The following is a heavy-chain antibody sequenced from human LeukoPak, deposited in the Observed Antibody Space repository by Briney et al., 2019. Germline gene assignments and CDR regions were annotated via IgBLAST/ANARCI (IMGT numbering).Heavy chain of an antibody. CDR2: ISGTGGST. D-gene: IGHD3-22*01. J-gene: IGHJ3*02. CDR1: GFTFSSYP. Sequence: GGSLRLSCAASGFTFSSYPMNWVRQSPERGLEWVSAISGTGGSTSYADSLKGRFTISKDNSKNTLYLQMNSLRAEDTAVYYCAREGYYYDSSGPQDDAFDIWGQGTMVTVSS. V-gene: IGHV3-23*01. CDR3: AREGYYYDSSGPQDDAFDI.